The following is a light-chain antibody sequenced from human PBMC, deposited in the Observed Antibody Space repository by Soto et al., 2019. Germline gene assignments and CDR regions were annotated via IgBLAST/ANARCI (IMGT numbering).Light chain of an antibody. J-gene: IGLJ1*01. CDR1: GSNIGAGYG. CDR2: GSD. V-gene: IGLV1-40*01. CDR3: QSYDSNLSEV. Sequence: QTVLTQPPSVPGAPGQTVTISCTGSGSNIGAGYGVQWYQQLPGTAPRLLIYGSDDRPSGVPDRFSASVSGNSASLAINGLQTEDEAVYYCQSYDSNLSEVFGPGTKVTVL.